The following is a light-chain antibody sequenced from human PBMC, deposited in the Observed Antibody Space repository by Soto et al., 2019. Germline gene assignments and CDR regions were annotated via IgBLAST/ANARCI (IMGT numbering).Light chain of an antibody. CDR1: QGISSY. Sequence: DIQLTQSPSFLSASVGDRVTITCRASQGISSYLAWYQQKPGKAPKLLIYAASTLQSGVPSRFSGSGSGTEFTLTSSSRQPEDFATYYCQQLNSYLWTFGQGTKVEIK. CDR2: AAS. V-gene: IGKV1-9*01. CDR3: QQLNSYLWT. J-gene: IGKJ1*01.